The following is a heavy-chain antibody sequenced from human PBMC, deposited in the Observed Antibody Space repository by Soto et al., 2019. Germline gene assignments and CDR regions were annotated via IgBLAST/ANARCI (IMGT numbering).Heavy chain of an antibody. CDR2: IYPGDSDT. CDR1: GYSFTSYW. CDR3: ARLASLYYYDSSGYSNGGWV. Sequence: GESLKISCKGSGYSFTSYWIGWVRQMPGKGLEWMGIIYPGDSDTRYSPSFQGQVTISADKSISTAYLQWSSLKASDTAMYYCARLASLYYYDSSGYSNGGWVWAQGTLVTVSS. J-gene: IGHJ4*02. D-gene: IGHD3-22*01. V-gene: IGHV5-51*01.